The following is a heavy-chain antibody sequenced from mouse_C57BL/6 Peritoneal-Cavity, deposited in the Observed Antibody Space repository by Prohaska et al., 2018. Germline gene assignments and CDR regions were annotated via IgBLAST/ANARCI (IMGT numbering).Heavy chain of an antibody. J-gene: IGHJ4*01. Sequence: PGASVKISCKASGYTFTDYYMNWVNQSHGKSLEWIGDINPNNGGTSYNQKFKGKATLTVDKSSSTAYMELRSLTSEDSAVYYCASDGNLDDYAMDYWGQGTSVTVSS. V-gene: IGHV1-26*01. CDR1: GYTFTDYY. CDR2: INPNNGGT. D-gene: IGHD2-1*01. CDR3: ASDGNLDDYAMDY.